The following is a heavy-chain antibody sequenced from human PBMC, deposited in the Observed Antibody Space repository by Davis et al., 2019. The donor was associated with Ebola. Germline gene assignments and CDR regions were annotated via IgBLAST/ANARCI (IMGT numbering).Heavy chain of an antibody. CDR3: TTEVKPSAFFDY. V-gene: IGHV3-15*01. J-gene: IGHJ4*02. Sequence: GGSLRLSCEASGFTFNNAWMSWVRQAPGKGLEWVGRIKSKTDGGATYYAASVKGRFTISRDDSKNTLFLQMSSLKTEDTAVYYCTTEVKPSAFFDYWGQGALVTVSS. CDR1: GFTFNNAW. CDR2: IKSKTDGGAT. D-gene: IGHD1-14*01.